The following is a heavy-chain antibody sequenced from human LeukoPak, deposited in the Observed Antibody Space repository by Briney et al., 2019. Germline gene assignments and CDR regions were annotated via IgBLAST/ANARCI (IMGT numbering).Heavy chain of an antibody. Sequence: SETLSLTCTVSGGSISSYYWSWVRQPPGRGLEWIGYIYYSGSTNYNPSLKIRVTISVDTSKNQFSLKLSSVTVADTAVYYCARGGSSWYIKDFDYWGQGTLVTVSS. D-gene: IGHD6-13*01. CDR3: ARGGSSWYIKDFDY. CDR2: IYYSGST. J-gene: IGHJ4*02. V-gene: IGHV4-59*01. CDR1: GGSISSYY.